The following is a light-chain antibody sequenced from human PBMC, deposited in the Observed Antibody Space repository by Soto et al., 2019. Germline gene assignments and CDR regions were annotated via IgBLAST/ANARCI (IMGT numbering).Light chain of an antibody. CDR2: AAS. Sequence: EIVLTQSPGTLPLSPGERATLSCRASQSISSSYLAWYQQKPGQAPRLLIYAASSRATGIPDRFSGSGSGTDFTLTISRLEPEDFAVYYCQQYGSSSYTFGQGTQLEI. CDR1: QSISSSY. J-gene: IGKJ2*01. CDR3: QQYGSSSYT. V-gene: IGKV3-20*01.